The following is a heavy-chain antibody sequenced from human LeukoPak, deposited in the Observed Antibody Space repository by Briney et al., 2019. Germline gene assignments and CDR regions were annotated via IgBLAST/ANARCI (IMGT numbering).Heavy chain of an antibody. CDR2: ISYSGST. Sequence: SQTLSLTCTVSGGSISSGGYYWSWIRQHPGKGLEWIGYISYSGSTYYNPSLKSRVTISVDTSKNQFSLKLSSVTAADTAVYYCARELPRNVEHWGHGTLVTVSS. V-gene: IGHV4-31*03. CDR1: GGSISSGGYY. J-gene: IGHJ1*01. CDR3: ARELPRNVEH. D-gene: IGHD2-15*01.